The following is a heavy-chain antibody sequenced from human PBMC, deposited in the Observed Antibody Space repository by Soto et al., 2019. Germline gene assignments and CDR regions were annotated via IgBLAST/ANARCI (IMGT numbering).Heavy chain of an antibody. CDR2: IIPIFGTP. J-gene: IGHJ6*02. D-gene: IGHD3-16*01. Sequence: QVLLVQSGAELKEPGSSVKVSCKASGVTFSSSAISWLRQAPGQGLEWMGGIIPIFGTPNYARKFQGRVTITADESTTTAYMELSSLRSEDTAFYYWAHKRLQSSPGAGGYYGMDVWGHGTAVTVSS. CDR3: AHKRLQSSPGAGGYYGMDV. CDR1: GVTFSSSA. V-gene: IGHV1-69*01.